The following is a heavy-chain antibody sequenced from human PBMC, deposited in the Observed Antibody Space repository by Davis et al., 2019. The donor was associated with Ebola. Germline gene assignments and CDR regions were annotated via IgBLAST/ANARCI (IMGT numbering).Heavy chain of an antibody. CDR2: INAGNGNT. CDR1: GYTFTSYA. Sequence: ASVKVSCKASGYTFTSYAMHWVRQAPGQRLEWMGWINAGNGNTKYSQKFQGRVTITRDTSASTAYMELSSLRSEDTAVYYCARDLPWGLEGFDYWGQGTLVTVSS. D-gene: IGHD1-1*01. CDR3: ARDLPWGLEGFDY. V-gene: IGHV1-3*01. J-gene: IGHJ4*02.